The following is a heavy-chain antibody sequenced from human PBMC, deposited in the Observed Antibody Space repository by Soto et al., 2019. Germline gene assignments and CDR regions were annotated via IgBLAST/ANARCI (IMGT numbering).Heavy chain of an antibody. V-gene: IGHV3-23*01. J-gene: IGHJ5*02. Sequence: PWGSLRLSCAASGFAFSSYAIRWVRQAPGKWLEWVSAIIVSGGSTYYAVSVKGRFTISRDHSKNTLYLQMNSLRAEDTAVYYCAKDRSTYYLVPPFDPWGQGTLVTVSS. CDR1: GFAFSSYA. CDR2: IIVSGGST. D-gene: IGHD3-10*01. CDR3: AKDRSTYYLVPPFDP.